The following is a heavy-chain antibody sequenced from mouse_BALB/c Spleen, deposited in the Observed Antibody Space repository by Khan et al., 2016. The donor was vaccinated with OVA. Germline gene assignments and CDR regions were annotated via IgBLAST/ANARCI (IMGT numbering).Heavy chain of an antibody. Sequence: VQLQQSGPELVKPGASVKISCKASGYSFTGYFMNWVKQSHGKSLEWIGRINLYNGDTFYNQKFKGKATLTVDKSSSTAHMELLSLTSEDSAVFYCGKGDDSGTWSFDVWGAGTTVTVSS. J-gene: IGHJ1*01. CDR2: INLYNGDT. CDR1: GYSFTGYF. CDR3: GKGDDSGTWSFDV. V-gene: IGHV1-37*01. D-gene: IGHD2-4*01.